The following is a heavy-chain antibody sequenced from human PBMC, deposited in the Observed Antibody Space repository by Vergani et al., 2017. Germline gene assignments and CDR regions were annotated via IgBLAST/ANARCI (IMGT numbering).Heavy chain of an antibody. J-gene: IGHJ4*02. Sequence: QVQLVQSGAEVKKPGASVKVSCKASGYTFTSYYMHWVRQAPGQGLEWMGIINPSGGSTSYAQKFQGRVTMTRDTSTSTVYIELSSLRSEDTAVYYCAREPVSYYDFWSGYYFDYWGQGTLVTVSS. CDR2: INPSGGST. CDR3: AREPVSYYDFWSGYYFDY. D-gene: IGHD3-3*01. CDR1: GYTFTSYY. V-gene: IGHV1-46*03.